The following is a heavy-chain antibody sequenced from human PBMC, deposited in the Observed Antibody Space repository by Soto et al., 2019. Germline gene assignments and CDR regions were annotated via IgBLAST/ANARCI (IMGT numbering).Heavy chain of an antibody. V-gene: IGHV3-23*01. Sequence: EVQLLESGGGLVQPGGSLRLSCAASGFTFSSYAMSWVRQAPGKGLEWVSAISGSGGSTYYADSLKGRFTISRDNSKNTLYLQMNSLRAEDTAVYYCAKVMRSGSYKLDYWGQGTLVTVSS. D-gene: IGHD1-26*01. CDR3: AKVMRSGSYKLDY. J-gene: IGHJ4*02. CDR2: ISGSGGST. CDR1: GFTFSSYA.